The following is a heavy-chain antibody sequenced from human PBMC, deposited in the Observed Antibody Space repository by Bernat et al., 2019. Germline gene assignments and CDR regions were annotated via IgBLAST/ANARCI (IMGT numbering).Heavy chain of an antibody. CDR3: ARFGIYYDYDPFAY. J-gene: IGHJ4*03. D-gene: IGHD3-16*01. CDR2: INTYSGVP. Sequence: QIQLVQSGPELKKPGETVKISCKASGYTFTTYGMSWVKQAPGKGLKWMGWINTYSGVPTYADDFKGRFAFSLETSASTAYLQINNLKNEDTATYFCARFGIYYDYDPFAYWGQGTLVTVS. CDR1: GYTFTTYG. V-gene: IGHV7-81*01.